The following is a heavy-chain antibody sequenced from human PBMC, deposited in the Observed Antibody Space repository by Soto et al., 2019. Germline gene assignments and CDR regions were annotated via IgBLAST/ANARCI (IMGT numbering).Heavy chain of an antibody. CDR2: IYYSGST. CDR1: GGSISSGDYY. V-gene: IGHV4-31*03. D-gene: IGHD3-3*01. Sequence: QVQLQESGPGLVEHSQTLSLTCTVSGGSISSGDYYWSWIRQHPGKGLEWIGYIYYSGSTYYNPSLKSRVTISVDTSKNQFSLKLSSVTAADTAVYYCARWWSGSRQGFDPWGQGTLVTVSS. CDR3: ARWWSGSRQGFDP. J-gene: IGHJ5*02.